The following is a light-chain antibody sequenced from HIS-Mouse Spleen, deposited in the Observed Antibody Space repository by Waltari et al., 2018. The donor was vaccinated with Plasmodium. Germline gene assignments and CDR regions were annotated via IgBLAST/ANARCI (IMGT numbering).Light chain of an antibody. Sequence: EIVLTQSPGTLPLSPGESAPLACRASQSVSSSYLAWYQQKPGQAPRLLIYGASSRATGIPDRFSGSGSGTDFTLTISRLEPEDFAVYYCQQYGSSPYTFGQGTKLEIK. CDR2: GAS. V-gene: IGKV3-20*01. J-gene: IGKJ2*01. CDR1: QSVSSSY. CDR3: QQYGSSPYT.